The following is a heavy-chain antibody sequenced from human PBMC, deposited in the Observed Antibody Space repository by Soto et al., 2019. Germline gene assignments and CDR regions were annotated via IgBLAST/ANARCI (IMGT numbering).Heavy chain of an antibody. CDR1: VFTFRSYS. J-gene: IGHJ5*02. V-gene: IGHV3-48*02. CDR3: ARDNGIEGSFEP. D-gene: IGHD2-21*01. Sequence: PVGSLRLSCASSVFTFRSYSMNCVRHPPGKWLEWVSYISISSRTIYYADSVKGRFTISRDDAKNSLYLQMNSLRDEDTSVYYCARDNGIEGSFEPWGQGTLVSVS. CDR2: ISISSRTI.